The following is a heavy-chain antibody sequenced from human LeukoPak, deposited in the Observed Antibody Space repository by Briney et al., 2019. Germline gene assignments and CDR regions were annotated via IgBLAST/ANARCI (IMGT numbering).Heavy chain of an antibody. Sequence: VASVKVSCTASGGTFSSYAISWVRQAPGQGLEWMGGIIPIFGTANYAQKFQGRVTITADESTSTAYMELSSLRSEDTAVYYCASSYYYDSSGYSWGYYFDYWGQGTLVTVSS. CDR2: IIPIFGTA. D-gene: IGHD3-22*01. CDR3: ASSYYYDSSGYSWGYYFDY. V-gene: IGHV1-69*13. CDR1: GGTFSSYA. J-gene: IGHJ4*02.